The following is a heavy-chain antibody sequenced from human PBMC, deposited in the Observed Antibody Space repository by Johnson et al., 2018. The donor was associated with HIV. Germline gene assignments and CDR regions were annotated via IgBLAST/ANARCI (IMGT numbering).Heavy chain of an antibody. Sequence: VQVVESGGGLVQPGGSLRLSCAASGFTVSSNYMTWVRQAPGKGLEWVSVIYSGGSTYYADSVKGRFTISRDNSKNTLYLQMNSLRAEDTAVYYCALAAIEAAGDAFDIWGQGTMVTVSS. CDR2: IYSGGST. CDR1: GFTVSSNY. V-gene: IGHV3-66*01. J-gene: IGHJ3*02. CDR3: ALAAIEAAGDAFDI. D-gene: IGHD6-13*01.